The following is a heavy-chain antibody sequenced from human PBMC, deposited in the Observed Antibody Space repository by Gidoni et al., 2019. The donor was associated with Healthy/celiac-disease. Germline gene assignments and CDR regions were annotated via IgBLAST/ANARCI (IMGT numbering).Heavy chain of an antibody. CDR3: ASSAYGSSGYYSS. Sequence: QVQLVESGGGVVQPGRSLRLSCAASGFTFSRYGMHWVRQAPGKGLEWVAVISYDGSNKYYADSVKGRFTISRDNSKNTLYLQMNSLRAEDTAVYYCASSAYGSSGYYSSWGQGTLVTVSS. J-gene: IGHJ4*02. D-gene: IGHD3-22*01. CDR1: GFTFSRYG. V-gene: IGHV3-30*03. CDR2: ISYDGSNK.